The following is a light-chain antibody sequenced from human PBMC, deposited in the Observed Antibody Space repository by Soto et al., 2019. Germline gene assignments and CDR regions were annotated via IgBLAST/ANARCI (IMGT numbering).Light chain of an antibody. CDR3: HQYDSSPLT. CDR1: QSVSSSY. J-gene: IGKJ4*01. Sequence: EIVLTQSPGTLSLSPGERATLSCRASQSVSSSYLAWYQQKPGQAPRLLIYGASSRATGIPDMFSGSGSGTDFTLTISRVEPEDFAVYYCHQYDSSPLTYGGGTEVEIK. V-gene: IGKV3-20*01. CDR2: GAS.